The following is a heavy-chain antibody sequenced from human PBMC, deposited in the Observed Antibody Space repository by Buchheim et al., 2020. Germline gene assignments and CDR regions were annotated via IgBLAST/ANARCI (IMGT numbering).Heavy chain of an antibody. D-gene: IGHD6-13*01. CDR2: ISYDGSNK. CDR1: GFTFSSYG. J-gene: IGHJ4*02. CDR3: ARDPYSRPPRGFDY. Sequence: QVQLVESGGGVVQPGRSLRLSCAASGFTFSSYGMHWVRQAPGKGLEWVAVISYDGSNKYYADSVKGRFTISRDNSKNTLYLQMNSLRAEDTAVYYCARDPYSRPPRGFDYWGQGTL. V-gene: IGHV3-30*03.